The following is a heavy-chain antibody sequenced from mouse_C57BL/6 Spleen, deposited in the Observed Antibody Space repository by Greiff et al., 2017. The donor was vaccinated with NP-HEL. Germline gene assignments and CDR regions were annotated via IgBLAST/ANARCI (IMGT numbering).Heavy chain of an antibody. D-gene: IGHD2-4*01. J-gene: IGHJ2*01. CDR3: ARGGYYDYYFDY. Sequence: QVHVKQSGAELVKPGASVKISCKASGYAFSSYWMNWVKQRPGKGLEWIGQIYPGDGDTNYNGKFKGKATLTADKSSSTAYMQLSSLTSEDSAVYFCARGGYYDYYFDYWGQGTTLTVSS. CDR1: GYAFSSYW. CDR2: IYPGDGDT. V-gene: IGHV1-80*01.